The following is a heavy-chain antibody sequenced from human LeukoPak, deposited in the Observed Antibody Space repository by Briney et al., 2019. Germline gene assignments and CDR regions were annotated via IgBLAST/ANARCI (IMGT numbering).Heavy chain of an antibody. CDR2: ISGSGGST. V-gene: IGHV3-23*01. Sequence: PGGSLRLSCAASGFTFSSYAMSWVRQAPGKGLEWVSAISGSGGSTYYADSVKGRFTISRDNSKNTLYLQMNSLRAEDTAVYYCAKDGEDCSGGSCYLNWFDPWGQGTLVTVSS. CDR3: AKDGEDCSGGSCYLNWFDP. D-gene: IGHD2-15*01. CDR1: GFTFSSYA. J-gene: IGHJ5*02.